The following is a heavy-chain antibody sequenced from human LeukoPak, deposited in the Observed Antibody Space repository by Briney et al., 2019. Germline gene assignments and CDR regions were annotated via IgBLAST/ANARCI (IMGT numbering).Heavy chain of an antibody. D-gene: IGHD1-1*01. CDR1: GFTFTNYG. CDR3: AKDLIGTWAPDY. CDR2: IRSDGSTD. J-gene: IGHJ4*02. Sequence: PGGSLRLSCAVSGFTFTNYGIHWVRQAPGKGLAWVAFIRSDGSTDYYADSVKGRFTISRDNSKDTLYLQMNSLRGEDTAVYYCAKDLIGTWAPDYWGQGTLVTVSS. V-gene: IGHV3-30*02.